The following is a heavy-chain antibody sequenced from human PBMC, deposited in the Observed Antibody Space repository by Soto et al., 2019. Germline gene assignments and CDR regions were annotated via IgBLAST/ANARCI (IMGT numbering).Heavy chain of an antibody. V-gene: IGHV4-59*08. CDR3: ARSPNRSSSWYGAFNWFDP. Sequence: LETLSLTCSVSGVSTTAYYWSWIRQPPGKGLEWIGYIYYSGSTNYNPSLKSRVTISVDTSKNQFSLKLSSVTAADTAVYYCARSPNRSSSWYGAFNWFDPWGQGTLVTVSS. CDR2: IYYSGST. CDR1: GVSTTAYY. D-gene: IGHD6-13*01. J-gene: IGHJ5*02.